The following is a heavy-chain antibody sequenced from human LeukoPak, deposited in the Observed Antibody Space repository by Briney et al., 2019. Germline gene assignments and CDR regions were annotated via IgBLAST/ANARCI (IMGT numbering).Heavy chain of an antibody. CDR1: GFTFRIYS. CDR3: AGDRGARGRGLA. V-gene: IGHV3-21*01. CDR2: IGPSSGDI. Sequence: GGSLRLSCAASGFTFRIYSMNWVRQATGTALEWVSSIGPSSGDIYYADSVKGRFTISRDNDKNSLYLQMNSLRAEDTAVYYCAGDRGARGRGLAWGQGTQVTVSS. D-gene: IGHD3-10*01. J-gene: IGHJ5*02.